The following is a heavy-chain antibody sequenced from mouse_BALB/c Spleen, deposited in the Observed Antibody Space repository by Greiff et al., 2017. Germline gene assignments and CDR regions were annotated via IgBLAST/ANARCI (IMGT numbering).Heavy chain of an antibody. D-gene: IGHD1-1*01. V-gene: IGHV14-3*02. Sequence: VQLQQSGAELVKPGASVKLSCTASGFNIKDTYMHWVQQRPEQGLEWIGRIDPANGNTKYDPKFQGKATITADTSSNTAYLQLSSLTSEDTAVYYCARSNTAWFDYWGQGTLVTVSA. CDR2: IDPANGNT. J-gene: IGHJ3*01. CDR3: ARSNTAWFDY. CDR1: GFNIKDTY.